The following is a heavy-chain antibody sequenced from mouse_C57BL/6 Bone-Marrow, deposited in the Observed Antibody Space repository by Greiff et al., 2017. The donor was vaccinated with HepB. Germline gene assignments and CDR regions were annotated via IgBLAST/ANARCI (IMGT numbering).Heavy chain of an antibody. J-gene: IGHJ3*01. CDR3: ARGALLFFAY. CDR1: GYTFTSYW. V-gene: IGHV1-64*01. Sequence: VQLQQPGAELVKPGASVKLSCKASGYTFTSYWMHWVKQRPGQGLEWIGMIHPNSGSTNYNEKFKSKATLTLDKSSSTAYMQISSLTSEDSAVYYCARGALLFFAYWGQGTLVTVSA. D-gene: IGHD2-1*01. CDR2: IHPNSGST.